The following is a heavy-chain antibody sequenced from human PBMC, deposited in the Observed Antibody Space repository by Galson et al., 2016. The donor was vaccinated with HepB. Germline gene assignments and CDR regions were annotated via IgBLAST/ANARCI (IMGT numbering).Heavy chain of an antibody. CDR2: IKPDGSEK. Sequence: SLRLSCAASGFSFSSYWISWVRQAPGKGLEWVANIKPDGSEKYYVDSVKGRFTISRDNAKNSLYLQMNSLRAEDTALYYCAKDVSTLGFDSWGQGTLVTVSS. D-gene: IGHD3-16*01. J-gene: IGHJ4*02. CDR1: GFSFSSYW. V-gene: IGHV3-7*03. CDR3: AKDVSTLGFDS.